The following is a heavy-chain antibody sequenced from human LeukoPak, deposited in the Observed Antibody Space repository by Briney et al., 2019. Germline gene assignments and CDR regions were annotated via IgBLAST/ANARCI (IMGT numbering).Heavy chain of an antibody. CDR1: GFTVSSNY. V-gene: IGHV3-53*01. J-gene: IGHJ6*04. D-gene: IGHD3-10*02. Sequence: GGSLRLSCAASGFTVSSNYMSWVRKAPGRGLEWVSVIYSGGSTYYADSVKGRFTISRDNSKNTLYLQMNSLRAEDTAVYYCAELGITMIGGVWGKGTTVTISS. CDR2: IYSGGST. CDR3: AELGITMIGGV.